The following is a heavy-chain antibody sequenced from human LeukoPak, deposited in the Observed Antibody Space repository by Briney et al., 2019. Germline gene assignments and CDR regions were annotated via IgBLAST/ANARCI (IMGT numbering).Heavy chain of an antibody. V-gene: IGHV3-21*01. CDR3: ARDSSSSFIDY. Sequence: PGGSLSLSCAASGFLFNACSMNWVRQAPGKGLEWVSSISSASGYIYYADSVKGRFTISRDNAKGSMYLQMDSLRAEDTAVYYCARDSSSSFIDYWGQGTVVTVSS. D-gene: IGHD6-6*01. CDR1: GFLFNACS. J-gene: IGHJ4*02. CDR2: ISSASGYI.